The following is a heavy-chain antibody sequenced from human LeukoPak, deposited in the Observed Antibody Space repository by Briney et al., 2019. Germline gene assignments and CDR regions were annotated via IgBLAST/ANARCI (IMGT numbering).Heavy chain of an antibody. D-gene: IGHD3-22*01. CDR3: ARGSLGYYYDSSGYYRDYGMDV. V-gene: IGHV1-8*02. Sequence: GASVKVSCKASGYTFTSYDINRVRQATGQGLEWMGWMDPNSGNTGYAQKFQGRVTMTRNTSISTAYMELSSLRSEDTAVYYCARGSLGYYYDSSGYYRDYGMDVWGQGTTVTVSS. CDR2: MDPNSGNT. J-gene: IGHJ6*02. CDR1: GYTFTSYD.